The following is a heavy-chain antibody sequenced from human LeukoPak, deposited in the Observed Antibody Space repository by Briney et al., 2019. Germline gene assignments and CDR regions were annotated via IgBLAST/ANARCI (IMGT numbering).Heavy chain of an antibody. J-gene: IGHJ3*02. D-gene: IGHD3-10*01. V-gene: IGHV3-7*03. CDR2: IKEDGSEK. CDR1: GITLSSYW. CDR3: ARDWVAGVPFDAFDI. Sequence: PGGSLRLSCAASGITLSSYWMSWVRQAPGKGLEWVANIKEDGSEKYYVDSVKGRFIISRDNAQNSVYLHMNSLTAEDTALYYCARDWVAGVPFDAFDIWGQGTMVSVSS.